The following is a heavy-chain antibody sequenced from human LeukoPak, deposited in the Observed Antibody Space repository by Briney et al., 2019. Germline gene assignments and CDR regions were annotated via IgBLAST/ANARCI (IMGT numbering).Heavy chain of an antibody. V-gene: IGHV3-74*01. CDR2: INSDGGST. D-gene: IGHD6-19*01. CDR3: ARQGGSGWYFTY. Sequence: PGGSLRLSCAASGFTFSSYWMHWVRQAPGKGLVWVSRINSDGGSTSYADSVKGRFTISRDDAKNTLYLQMNSLRAEDTAVYYCARQGGSGWYFTYWDQGTLVTVSS. J-gene: IGHJ4*02. CDR1: GFTFSSYW.